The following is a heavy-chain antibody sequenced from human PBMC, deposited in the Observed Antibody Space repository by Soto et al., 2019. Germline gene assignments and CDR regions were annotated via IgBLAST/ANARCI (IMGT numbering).Heavy chain of an antibody. V-gene: IGHV3-23*01. Sequence: GVSLRLSCAASGFTFSSYAMRWVRQAPTKGLEWVSAISGSGGSTYYADSVKGRFTISRDNSKNTLFLQMNSLRADDTAVYFCASAILVTAAMDPDYCYFGMDVWGEGTTVTVSS. CDR2: ISGSGGST. D-gene: IGHD2-2*01. CDR3: ASAILVTAAMDPDYCYFGMDV. CDR1: GFTFSSYA. J-gene: IGHJ6*04.